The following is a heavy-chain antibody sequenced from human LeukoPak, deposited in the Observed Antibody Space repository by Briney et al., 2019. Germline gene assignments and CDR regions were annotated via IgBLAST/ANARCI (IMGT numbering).Heavy chain of an antibody. D-gene: IGHD3-16*02. CDR3: ARSFTCGGVIVTTPLDY. V-gene: IGHV4-38-2*01. CDR1: GYSISRGYY. CDR2: IYHSGGT. J-gene: IGHJ4*02. Sequence: SETLSLTCVLPGYSISRGYYWGWIRQPPGKGLEWLERIYHSGGTYYNPSLKSRVTLSVDTSTNTFSLKLSSVTAADTAVYYCARSFTCGGVIVTTPLDYWGQGTLVTVSS.